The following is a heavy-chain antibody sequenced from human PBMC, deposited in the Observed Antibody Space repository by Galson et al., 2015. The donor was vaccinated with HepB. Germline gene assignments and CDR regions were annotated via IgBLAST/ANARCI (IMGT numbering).Heavy chain of an antibody. V-gene: IGHV1-2*06. Sequence: SVKVSCKASGYIFSGYYMHWVRQAPGQGLEWMGRINPNSGGTNYAQKFQGRVTVTRDTSTTTAYMELSRLRSDDTAVYYCARVRRYCTTTTCPYYFDYWGQGTLVTVSS. CDR3: ARVRRYCTTTTCPYYFDY. CDR1: GYIFSGYY. J-gene: IGHJ4*02. D-gene: IGHD2-2*01. CDR2: INPNSGGT.